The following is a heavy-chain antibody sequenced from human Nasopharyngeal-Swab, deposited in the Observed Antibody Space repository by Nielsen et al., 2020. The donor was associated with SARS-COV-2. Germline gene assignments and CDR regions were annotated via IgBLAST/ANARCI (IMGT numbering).Heavy chain of an antibody. J-gene: IGHJ4*02. D-gene: IGHD6-6*01. CDR1: VYTFTGYY. Sequence: ASVKVSCKASVYTFTGYYMHWVRQVPGQGLDWMGRINPNSGGTNYAQKFQGRVTMTRDTSISTAYMELSRLRSDDTAVYYCARPDSSSSVFDYWGQGTLVTVSS. CDR2: INPNSGGT. CDR3: ARPDSSSSVFDY. V-gene: IGHV1-2*06.